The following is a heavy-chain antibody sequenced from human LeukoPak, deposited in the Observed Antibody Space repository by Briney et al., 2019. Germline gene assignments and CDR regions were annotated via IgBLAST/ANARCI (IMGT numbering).Heavy chain of an antibody. CDR3: ARALSDIVVVVAANPFDY. V-gene: IGHV1-18*01. D-gene: IGHD2-15*01. J-gene: IGHJ4*02. Sequence: ASVKVSCKASGYTFTSYGISWVRQAPGQGLEWMGWISAYNGNTNYAQKLQGRVTMTTDTSTSTAYMELRSLRSDDTAVYYCARALSDIVVVVAANPFDYWGQGTLVTVSS. CDR2: ISAYNGNT. CDR1: GYTFTSYG.